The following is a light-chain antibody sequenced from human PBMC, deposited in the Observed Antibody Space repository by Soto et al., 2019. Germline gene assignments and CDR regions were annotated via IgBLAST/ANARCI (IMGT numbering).Light chain of an antibody. CDR3: QQYGNSLPWT. J-gene: IGKJ1*01. V-gene: IGKV3-20*01. Sequence: EIVLTQSPGTLSLSPGERATLSCRASQSVSNNYLGWYQQKPVQAPRLLVYGASRRATGSPDRFSGSGSGTDFTLTISGLEAEDFAGDYCQQYGNSLPWTFGQGTKVEIK. CDR2: GAS. CDR1: QSVSNNY.